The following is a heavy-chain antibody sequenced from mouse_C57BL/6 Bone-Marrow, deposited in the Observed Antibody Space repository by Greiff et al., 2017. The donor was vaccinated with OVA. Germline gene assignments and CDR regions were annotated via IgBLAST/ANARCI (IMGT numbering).Heavy chain of an antibody. V-gene: IGHV1-83*01. Sequence: VQLQESGPELVKPGASVKMSCKASGYTFTDYYMHWVKQKPGKGLEWIGEIYPANGNTKYAPKFQGKATITADTSSNTAYLQLSSLTSEDTAIYYCARSGYFDVWGTGTTVTVSS. CDR2: YPANGNTK. J-gene: IGHJ1*03. CDR1: YTFTDYYM. CDR3: RSGYFDV.